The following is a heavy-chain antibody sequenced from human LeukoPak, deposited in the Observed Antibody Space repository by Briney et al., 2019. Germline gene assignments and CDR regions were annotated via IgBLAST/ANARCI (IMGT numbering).Heavy chain of an antibody. J-gene: IGHJ6*03. Sequence: SETLSLTCAVYGGSFSGYYWSWIRQPPGKGLEWIGEINHSGSTNYNPSLKSRVTISVDTSKNQFSLKLSSVTAADTAVYHCARSEYSSSGGYYYYYYMDVWGKGTTVTVSS. CDR1: GGSFSGYY. V-gene: IGHV4-34*01. CDR2: INHSGST. D-gene: IGHD6-6*01. CDR3: ARSEYSSSGGYYYYYYMDV.